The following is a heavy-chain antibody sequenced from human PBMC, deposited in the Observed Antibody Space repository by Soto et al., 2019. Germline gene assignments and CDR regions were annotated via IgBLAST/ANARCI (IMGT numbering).Heavy chain of an antibody. CDR2: INPTGSRT. CDR3: ARDTGYDHDAFDI. D-gene: IGHD5-12*01. J-gene: IGHJ3*02. CDR1: GYSFITSYH. V-gene: IGHV1-46*01. Sequence: QVQLVQSGAEEKKPGASVKVSCKASGYSFITSYHMHWVRQAPGQGLEWMGIINPTGSRTRYSQNFQGRLTMTRDTSPATDYMELSNLTSEDTAVYFCARDTGYDHDAFDIWGQGTRVTVSS.